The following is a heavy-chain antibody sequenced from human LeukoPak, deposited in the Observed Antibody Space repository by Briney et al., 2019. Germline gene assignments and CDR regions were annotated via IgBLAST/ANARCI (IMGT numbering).Heavy chain of an antibody. V-gene: IGHV1-18*01. CDR1: GYTFISYG. J-gene: IGHJ6*03. Sequence: GASVKVSCKASGYTFISYGITWVRQAPGQGLEWVGWISAYNGNTNYAQKFQGRVTMTTDTHTSTAYMELRSLRSDDTAVYYCARVPIPELLWVGEEQGGYYYYYMDVWGKGTTVTISS. CDR3: ARVPIPELLWVGEEQGGYYYYYMDV. CDR2: ISAYNGNT. D-gene: IGHD3-10*01.